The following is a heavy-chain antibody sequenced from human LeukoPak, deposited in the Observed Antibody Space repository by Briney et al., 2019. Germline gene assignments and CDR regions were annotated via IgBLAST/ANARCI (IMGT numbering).Heavy chain of an antibody. Sequence: LRLSCAASGFTFSSYAMHWVRQAPGKGLEWIASIYHSGDTYYNPSLRSRVTISLDTSKNQLSLKLSSVTASDTAVYYCARLAGGSHNWFDPWGQGTLVTVSS. D-gene: IGHD1-26*01. V-gene: IGHV4-38-2*01. J-gene: IGHJ5*02. CDR3: ARLAGGSHNWFDP. CDR2: IYHSGDT. CDR1: GFTFSSYA.